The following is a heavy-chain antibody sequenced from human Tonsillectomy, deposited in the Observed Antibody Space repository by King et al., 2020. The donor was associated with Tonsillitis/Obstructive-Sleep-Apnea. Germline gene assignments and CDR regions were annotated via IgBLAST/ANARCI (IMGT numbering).Heavy chain of an antibody. Sequence: QLQESGPGLVKPSGTLSLTCAVSGGSISSSNWWSWVRQPPGKGLEWIGEIYHSGSTNYNPSLKSRVTISVDKSKNQFSLKLSSVTAADTAVYYCARAGYSSSWYSGDYYYYMDVWGKGTTVTVSS. CDR3: ARAGYSSSWYSGDYYYYMDV. V-gene: IGHV4-4*02. CDR2: IYHSGST. CDR1: GGSISSSNW. D-gene: IGHD6-13*01. J-gene: IGHJ6*03.